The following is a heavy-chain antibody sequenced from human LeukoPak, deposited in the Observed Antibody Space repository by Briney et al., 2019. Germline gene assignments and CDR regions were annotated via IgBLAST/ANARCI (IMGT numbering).Heavy chain of an antibody. D-gene: IGHD3-22*01. Sequence: ASVKVSCKASGYTFTSYGMNWVRQAPGQGLEWMGWINPNSGGTNYAQKFQGRVTMTRDTSISTAYMELSRLRSDDTAVYYCARDAPRYYYDSSGPGAFDIWGQGTMVTVSS. CDR2: INPNSGGT. CDR3: ARDAPRYYYDSSGPGAFDI. V-gene: IGHV1-2*02. J-gene: IGHJ3*02. CDR1: GYTFTSYG.